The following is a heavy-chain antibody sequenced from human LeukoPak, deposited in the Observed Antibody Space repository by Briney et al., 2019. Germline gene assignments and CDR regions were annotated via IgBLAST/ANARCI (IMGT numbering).Heavy chain of an antibody. CDR3: ARHWHY. V-gene: IGHV4-39*01. Sequence: PSETLSLTCTVSGGSISSSSYYWGWIRQPPGKGLEWIGSIYYSGSTYYNPSLKSRVTISVDTSKNQFSLRLTSVTAADTAVYYCARHWHYWGQGTLVTVSS. J-gene: IGHJ4*02. CDR2: IYYSGST. CDR1: GGSISSSSYY.